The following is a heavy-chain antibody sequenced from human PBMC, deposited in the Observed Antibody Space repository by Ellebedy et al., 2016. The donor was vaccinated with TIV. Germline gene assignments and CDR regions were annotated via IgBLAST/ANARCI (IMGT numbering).Heavy chain of an antibody. CDR1: GFSVSG. J-gene: IGHJ6*02. CDR3: VKGAFPVPTVMAV. D-gene: IGHD4-17*01. V-gene: IGHV3-30*02. Sequence: GESLKISCATSGFSVSGMHWVRQAPGKGLEWVAFIRSDETTKYYMDSVKGRFTISRDISKNTLDLQMNSLTTEDTGVYYCVKGAFPVPTVMAVWGQGTMVIVSS. CDR2: IRSDETTK.